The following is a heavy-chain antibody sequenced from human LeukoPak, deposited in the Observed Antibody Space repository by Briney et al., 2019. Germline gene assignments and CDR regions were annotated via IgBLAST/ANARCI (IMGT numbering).Heavy chain of an antibody. D-gene: IGHD1-14*01. CDR1: GFTFSSYA. Sequence: QPGGSLRLSCAASGFTFSSYAMSWVRRAPGKGLEWVSVISGSGGNTYDADSVKGRFTISRDNSKNTLYLQIYSLRVEDTAVYYCADESAAGFDHWGQGTLVSVSS. CDR3: ADESAAGFDH. J-gene: IGHJ4*02. V-gene: IGHV3-23*01. CDR2: ISGSGGNT.